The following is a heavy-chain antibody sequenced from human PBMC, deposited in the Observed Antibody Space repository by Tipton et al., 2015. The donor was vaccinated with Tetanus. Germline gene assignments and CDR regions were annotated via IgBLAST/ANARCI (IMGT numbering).Heavy chain of an antibody. Sequence: QLVQSGSEVKRPGASLTVSCKASGYTFTGYYLYWVRQAPGQGLEWMGWIDPNSGGTIYAQKFQGRVTMTRDTSISTAYMELSRLRSDDTAVYYCARDRGDYINYGMDVWGPGTTVTVTS. J-gene: IGHJ6*02. CDR3: ARDRGDYINYGMDV. CDR1: GYTFTGYY. D-gene: IGHD3-22*01. CDR2: IDPNSGGT. V-gene: IGHV1-2*02.